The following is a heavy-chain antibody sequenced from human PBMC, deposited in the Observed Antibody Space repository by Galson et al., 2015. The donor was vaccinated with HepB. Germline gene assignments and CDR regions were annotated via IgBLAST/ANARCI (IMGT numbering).Heavy chain of an antibody. CDR3: ARPDDILTGSCFDY. CDR2: ISSSSSTI. D-gene: IGHD3-9*01. V-gene: IGHV3-48*02. CDR1: GFTFSSYS. J-gene: IGHJ4*02. Sequence: SLRLSCAASGFTFSSYSMNWVRQAPGKGLEWVSYISSSSSTIYYADSVKGRFTISRDNAKNSLYLQMNSLRDEDTAVYYCARPDDILTGSCFDYWGQGTLVTVSS.